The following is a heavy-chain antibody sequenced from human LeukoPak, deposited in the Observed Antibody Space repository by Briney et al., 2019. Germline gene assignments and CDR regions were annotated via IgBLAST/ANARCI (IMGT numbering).Heavy chain of an antibody. J-gene: IGHJ6*03. V-gene: IGHV1-69*13. D-gene: IGHD3-10*01. Sequence: ASVKVSCKASGGTFSSYAISWVRQAPGQGLEWMGGIIPIFGTANYAQKFQGRVTITADESTSTAYMELSSLRSEDTAVYYCATYGSGTNHYYYYYMDVWGKGTTVTISS. CDR1: GGTFSSYA. CDR3: ATYGSGTNHYYYYYMDV. CDR2: IIPIFGTA.